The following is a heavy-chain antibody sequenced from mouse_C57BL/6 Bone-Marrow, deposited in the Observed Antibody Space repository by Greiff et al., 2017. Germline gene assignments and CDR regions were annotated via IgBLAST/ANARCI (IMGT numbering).Heavy chain of an antibody. D-gene: IGHD1-1*01. CDR2: ISYSGST. J-gene: IGHJ2*01. CDR3: ARGGYGSSSFDY. Sequence: VQLKESGPGMVKPSQSLSLTCTVTGYSITSGYDWHWIRHFPGNKLEWMGYISYSGSTNYNPSLKSRISITHDTSKNHFFLKLNSVTTEDTATYYCARGGYGSSSFDYWGQGTTLTVSS. V-gene: IGHV3-1*01. CDR1: GYSITSGYD.